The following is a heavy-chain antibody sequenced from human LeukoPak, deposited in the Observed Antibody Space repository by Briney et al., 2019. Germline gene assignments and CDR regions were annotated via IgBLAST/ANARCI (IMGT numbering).Heavy chain of an antibody. CDR2: MNPNSGNT. CDR1: GYTFTSYD. Sequence: ASVKVSCKASGYTFTSYDINWVRQATGQGLEWMGWMNPNSGNTGYAQKFQGRVTMTRNTSISTAYMELSSLRSEDTAVYYCAVGVAAYYDALDIWGQGTMVTVSS. CDR3: AVGVAAYYDALDI. V-gene: IGHV1-8*01. J-gene: IGHJ3*02. D-gene: IGHD2-15*01.